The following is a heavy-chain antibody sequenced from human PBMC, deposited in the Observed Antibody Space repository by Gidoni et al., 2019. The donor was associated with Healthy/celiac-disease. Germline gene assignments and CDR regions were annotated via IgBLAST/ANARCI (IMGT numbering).Heavy chain of an antibody. J-gene: IGHJ4*02. CDR3: VTGNSWPYFDY. V-gene: IGHV4-34*01. CDR2: INHSGST. Sequence: QVQLQQWGAGLLKPSATLSLTCAIYGGSFSGYYWRWLRPPPGKWLEWIVEINHSGSTNYNPSLTSRVTISVDTSKNQFSLKLSSVTAADTAVYYCVTGNSWPYFDYWGQGTLVTVSS. CDR1: GGSFSGYY. D-gene: IGHD6-13*01.